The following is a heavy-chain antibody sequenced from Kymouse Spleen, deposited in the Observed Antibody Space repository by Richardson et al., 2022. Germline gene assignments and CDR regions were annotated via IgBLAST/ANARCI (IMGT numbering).Heavy chain of an antibody. CDR3: ARWSWERRDYYYYYGMDV. D-gene: IGHD1-26*01,IGHD7-27*02. Sequence: QVQLQQSGPGLVKPSQTLSLTCAISGDSVSSNSAAWNWIRQSPSRGLEWLGRTYYRSKWYNDYAVSVKSRITINPDTSKNQFSLQLNSVTPEDTAVYYCARWSWERRDYYYYYGMDVWGQGTTVTVSS. V-gene: IGHV6-1*01. CDR1: GDSVSSNSAA. J-gene: IGHJ6*02. CDR2: TYYRSKWYN.